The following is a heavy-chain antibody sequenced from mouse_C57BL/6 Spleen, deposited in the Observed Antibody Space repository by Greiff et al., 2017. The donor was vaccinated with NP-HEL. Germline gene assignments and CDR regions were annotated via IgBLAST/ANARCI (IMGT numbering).Heavy chain of an antibody. CDR3: ARGVCCKGDDAMDY. Sequence: QVQLQQPGAELVMPGASVKLSCKASGYTFTSYWMHWVKQRPGQGLEWIGEIDPSDSYTNYNQKFKGKSTLTVDKSSSTAYMQLSSLTSEDSAVYYCARGVCCKGDDAMDYWGQGTSGTVSS. CDR1: GYTFTSYW. J-gene: IGHJ4*01. V-gene: IGHV1-69*01. D-gene: IGHD1-3*01. CDR2: IDPSDSYT.